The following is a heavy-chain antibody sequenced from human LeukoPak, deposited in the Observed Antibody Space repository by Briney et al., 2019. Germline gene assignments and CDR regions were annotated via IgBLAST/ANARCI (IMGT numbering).Heavy chain of an antibody. CDR1: GGTFSSYA. Sequence: GASVKVSCKASGGTFSSYAISWVRQAPGQGLEWMGGIIPIFGTANYAQKFQGRVTITADESTSTAYMELSSLRSEDTAVYYCARVGRWGGKNWFDPWGQGTLVTVSS. CDR3: ARVGRWGGKNWFDP. CDR2: IIPIFGTA. J-gene: IGHJ5*02. V-gene: IGHV1-69*13. D-gene: IGHD1-1*01.